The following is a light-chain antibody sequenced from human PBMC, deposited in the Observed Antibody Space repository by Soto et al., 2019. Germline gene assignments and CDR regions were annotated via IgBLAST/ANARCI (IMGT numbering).Light chain of an antibody. J-gene: IGKJ4*01. Sequence: DVRVTLYPASLSSSVGVIVSSTCGSSQSISSYLNWYQQKPGKAPKLLIYAASSLQSGVPSRFSGSGSGTDFTLTISGLQPEDFVPYCCQHSYCPRRPVAEGTRVDIK. V-gene: IGKV1-39*01. CDR1: QSISSY. CDR2: AAS. CDR3: QHSYCPRRP.